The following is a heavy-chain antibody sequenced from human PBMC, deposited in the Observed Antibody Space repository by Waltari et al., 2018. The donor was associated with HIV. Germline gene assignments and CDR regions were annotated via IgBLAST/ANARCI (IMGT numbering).Heavy chain of an antibody. CDR2: IRSKTDGGAT. CDR3: TTFEMGTTRNF. CDR1: GITFKNAW. D-gene: IGHD1-26*01. J-gene: IGHJ4*02. Sequence: CAVSGITFKNAWLSWVRQAPGKGLQWLGHIRSKTDGGATDYAAPLSGRFAISTDDFNNTMFLEMKTLKVDDTAVYYCTTFEMGTTRNFWGQGTLVTVSS. V-gene: IGHV3-15*01.